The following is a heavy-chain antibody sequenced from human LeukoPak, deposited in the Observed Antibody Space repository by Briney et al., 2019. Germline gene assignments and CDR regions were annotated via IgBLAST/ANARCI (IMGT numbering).Heavy chain of an antibody. Sequence: GGSLRLSCAASGFTFKNYAMNWVRQSPGKGLEWVSAISGSGGSTYYADSVKGRFTISRDNSKNTLYLQMNSLRAEDTAVYYCAKDEGGYYDSSGYYYDEYFQHWGQGTLVTVSS. D-gene: IGHD3-22*01. V-gene: IGHV3-23*01. CDR3: AKDEGGYYDSSGYYYDEYFQH. CDR2: ISGSGGST. J-gene: IGHJ1*01. CDR1: GFTFKNYA.